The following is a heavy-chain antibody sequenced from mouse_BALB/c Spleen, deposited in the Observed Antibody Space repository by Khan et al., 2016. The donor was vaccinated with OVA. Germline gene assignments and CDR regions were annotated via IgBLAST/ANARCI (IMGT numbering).Heavy chain of an antibody. Sequence: VQLQQSGAELVKPGASVKLSCTASGFNIKDTYIHWVMQRPEQGLEWIGRIDPANGNTQYDPRFQGKATITADTYSNTAYLQFSSRTSEDTAVYYCGGGGWSYAMGYWGQGTSVTVSS. CDR1: GFNIKDTY. J-gene: IGHJ4*01. CDR2: IDPANGNT. CDR3: GGGGWSYAMGY. V-gene: IGHV14-3*02. D-gene: IGHD1-1*02.